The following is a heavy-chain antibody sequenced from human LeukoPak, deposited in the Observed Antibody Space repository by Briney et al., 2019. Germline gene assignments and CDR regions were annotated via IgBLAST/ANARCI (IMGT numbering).Heavy chain of an antibody. V-gene: IGHV1-18*01. Sequence: ASVKVSCKASGYTFTSYGISWVRQAPGQGLEWMGWISAYNGNTNYAQKLQGRVTMTTDTSTSTAYMELRSLRSDDTAVYYCARGGIVVVPAARYNWFDPWGQGTLVTVSS. D-gene: IGHD2-2*01. J-gene: IGHJ5*02. CDR2: ISAYNGNT. CDR3: ARGGIVVVPAARYNWFDP. CDR1: GYTFTSYG.